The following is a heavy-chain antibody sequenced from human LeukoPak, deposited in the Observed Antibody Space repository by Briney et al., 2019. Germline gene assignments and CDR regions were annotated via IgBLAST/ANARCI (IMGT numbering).Heavy chain of an antibody. D-gene: IGHD3-3*01. J-gene: IGHJ4*02. V-gene: IGHV3-21*01. Sequence: GGSLRLSCAASGFTFSSYSMNWVRQAPGKGLEWVSSISSSSSYIYYADSVKGRFTISRDNAKNSLYPQMNSLRAEDTAVYYCARESLAIYFDYWGQGTLVTVSS. CDR3: ARESLAIYFDY. CDR2: ISSSSSYI. CDR1: GFTFSSYS.